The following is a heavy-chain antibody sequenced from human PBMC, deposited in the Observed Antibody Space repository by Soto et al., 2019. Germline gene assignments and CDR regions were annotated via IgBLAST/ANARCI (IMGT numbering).Heavy chain of an antibody. CDR2: VNPILSMS. D-gene: IGHD3-10*01. CDR3: ATSYGSGYRAFDF. Sequence: QVQLVQSGAEVKRPGSSVKVSCKASGDTFNFYSINWVRQAPGLGLEWMGRVNPILSMSNYAQRFQGRVTMTAEKSTSTAYMELSGIRSEDTAIYYCATSYGSGYRAFDFWGQGALVTVSS. V-gene: IGHV1-69*04. J-gene: IGHJ4*02. CDR1: GDTFNFYS.